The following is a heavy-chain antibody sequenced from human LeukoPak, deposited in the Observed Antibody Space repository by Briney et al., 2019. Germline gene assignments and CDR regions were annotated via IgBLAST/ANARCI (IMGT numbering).Heavy chain of an antibody. V-gene: IGHV3-7*03. CDR3: ARVYSSGRRDKGVGATKFSNYYYYMDV. D-gene: IGHD1-26*01. J-gene: IGHJ6*03. CDR1: GFTFSNAW. Sequence: PGGSLRLSCAASGFTFSNAWMSWVRQAPGKGLEWVANIKKDGTEKYYVDSVKGRFTISRDNAKNSLYLQMNSLRAEDTAVYYCARVYSSGRRDKGVGATKFSNYYYYMDVWGKGTTVTISS. CDR2: IKKDGTEK.